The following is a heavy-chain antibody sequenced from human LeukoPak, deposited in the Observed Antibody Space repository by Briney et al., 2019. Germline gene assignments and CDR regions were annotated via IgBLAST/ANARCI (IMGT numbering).Heavy chain of an antibody. CDR2: IYTSGST. Sequence: SETLSLTCTVSGGSISSYYWSWIRQPAGKGLEWIGRIYTSGSTNYNPSLKSRVTISVDTSKNQFSLQLNSVTPEDTAVYYCARAGNWNFGVYYFDYWGQGTLVTVSS. CDR3: ARAGNWNFGVYYFDY. V-gene: IGHV4-4*07. D-gene: IGHD1-1*01. CDR1: GGSISSYY. J-gene: IGHJ4*02.